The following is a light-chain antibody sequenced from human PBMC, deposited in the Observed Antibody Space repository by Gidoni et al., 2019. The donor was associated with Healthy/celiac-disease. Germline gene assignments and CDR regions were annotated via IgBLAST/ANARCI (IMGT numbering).Light chain of an antibody. CDR3: QQYYSYPSP. CDR1: QGISSY. Sequence: AIRMTPSPSSLSASTGDRVTITCRASQGISSYLAWYQQKPGKAPKLLIYAASTLQSGVPSRFSGSGSGTDFTLTISGLQSEDFATYYCQQYYSYPSPFGGGTKVEIK. J-gene: IGKJ4*01. V-gene: IGKV1-8*01. CDR2: AAS.